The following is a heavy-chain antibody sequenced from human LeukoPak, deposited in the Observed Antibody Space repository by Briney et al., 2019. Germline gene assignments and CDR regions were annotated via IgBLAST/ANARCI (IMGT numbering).Heavy chain of an antibody. CDR2: IYVSGTT. Sequence: HPGGSLRLSCAASGFTVRDGYMSWVRQAPGKRLEWLAFIYVSGTTFYAASVKGRFTISRDNAKNTVCLQMNNLRAEDTALYYCGRHAYGGSPPLSWGQGALVTVSS. D-gene: IGHD3-10*01. CDR3: GRHAYGGSPPLS. J-gene: IGHJ4*02. CDR1: GFTVRDGY. V-gene: IGHV3-53*01.